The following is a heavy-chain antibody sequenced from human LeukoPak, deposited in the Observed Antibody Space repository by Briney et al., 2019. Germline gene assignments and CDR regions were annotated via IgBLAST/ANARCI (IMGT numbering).Heavy chain of an antibody. CDR3: ARTSAYDSSGYYTY. D-gene: IGHD3-22*01. CDR2: INPNSGGT. J-gene: IGHJ4*02. V-gene: IGHV1-2*02. Sequence: ASVKVSCKASGYTFTGYYVHWVRQAPGQGLEWMGWINPNSGGTNYAQKFQGRVTMTRDTSISTAYMELSRLRSDDTAVYYCARTSAYDSSGYYTYWGQGTLVTASS. CDR1: GYTFTGYY.